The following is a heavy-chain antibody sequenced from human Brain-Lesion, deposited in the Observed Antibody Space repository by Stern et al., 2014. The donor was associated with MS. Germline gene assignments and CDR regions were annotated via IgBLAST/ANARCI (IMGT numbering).Heavy chain of an antibody. J-gene: IGHJ4*02. CDR2: ISYDGSNK. D-gene: IGHD3-22*01. CDR3: AKGRFPYYYDTSGYYAPLDY. Sequence: QVQLVESGGGVVQPGRSLRLSCAASGFTFRNYGMHWVRQAPGKGLEWVAAISYDGSNKYYADSVKGRFTISRDNSKNTLYLQMHSLRTEDTAVYYCAKGRFPYYYDTSGYYAPLDYWGQGTLVTVSS. CDR1: GFTFRNYG. V-gene: IGHV3-30*18.